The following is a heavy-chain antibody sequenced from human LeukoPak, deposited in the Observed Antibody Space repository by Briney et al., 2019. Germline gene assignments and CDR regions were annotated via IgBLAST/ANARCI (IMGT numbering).Heavy chain of an antibody. Sequence: PGGSLRLSCAASGFTFSSYAMHWVRQAPGKGLEWGAVISYDGSNKYYADSVKGRFTISRDNSKNTLYLQMNSLRAEDTAVYYCAREGHSSGSLGDYWGQGILVTVSS. D-gene: IGHD6-19*01. CDR2: ISYDGSNK. V-gene: IGHV3-30*04. CDR1: GFTFSSYA. CDR3: AREGHSSGSLGDY. J-gene: IGHJ4*02.